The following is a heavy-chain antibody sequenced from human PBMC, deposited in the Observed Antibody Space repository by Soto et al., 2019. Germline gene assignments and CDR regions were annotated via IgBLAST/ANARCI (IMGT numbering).Heavy chain of an antibody. J-gene: IGHJ3*02. CDR2: IGTAGDT. V-gene: IGHV3-13*01. D-gene: IGHD3-22*01. CDR1: GFTFSSYD. CDR3: ARGAVAAMIVVVNDAFDI. Sequence: GGSLRLSCAASGFTFSSYDMHWVRQATGKGLEWVSAIGTAGDTYYPGSVKGRFTISRENAKNSLYLQMNSLRAEDTAVYYCARGAVAAMIVVVNDAFDIWGQGTMVTVSS.